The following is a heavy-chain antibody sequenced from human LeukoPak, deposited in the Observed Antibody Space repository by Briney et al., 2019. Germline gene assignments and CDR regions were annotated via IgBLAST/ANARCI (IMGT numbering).Heavy chain of an antibody. CDR3: ARDVVTFYDDSSGYYY. CDR2: INAGNGNT. Sequence: ASVKVSCTASGYTFTSYAMHWVRQALGQRLEWMGWINAGNGNTKYSQKFQGRVTITRDTSASTAYMELSSLRSEDTAVYYCARDVVTFYDDSSGYYYWGQGTLVTVSS. CDR1: GYTFTSYA. V-gene: IGHV1-3*01. J-gene: IGHJ4*02. D-gene: IGHD3-22*01.